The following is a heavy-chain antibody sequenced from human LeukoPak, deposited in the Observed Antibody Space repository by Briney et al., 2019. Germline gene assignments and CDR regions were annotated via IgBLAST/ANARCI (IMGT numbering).Heavy chain of an antibody. Sequence: ASVKVSCTVSGDTLTYFSIHWGRQAPGKGLEWMGGFEPADGKTIYAQKFQGRVTMTEDTSTDTAYLQLSSLRSEDTAVYYCASLEGTVYWGQGTLVTVSS. CDR3: ASLEGTVY. V-gene: IGHV1-24*01. D-gene: IGHD1-7*01. CDR1: GDTLTYFS. J-gene: IGHJ4*02. CDR2: FEPADGKT.